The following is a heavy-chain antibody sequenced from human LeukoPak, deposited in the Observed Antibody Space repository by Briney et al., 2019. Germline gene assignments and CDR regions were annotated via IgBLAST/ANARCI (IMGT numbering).Heavy chain of an antibody. Sequence: GGSLRLSCAASGFTFNNYAMSWARQAPGKGPEWLSAISGSGGSTTDADSVKGRFTTSRDNSKSTLYLQMNSLRAEDTAIYYCAKIFHTDGYYLGEHLFDAWGQGTLVTVSS. CDR1: GFTFNNYA. J-gene: IGHJ5*02. D-gene: IGHD3-22*01. CDR3: AKIFHTDGYYLGEHLFDA. CDR2: ISGSGGST. V-gene: IGHV3-23*01.